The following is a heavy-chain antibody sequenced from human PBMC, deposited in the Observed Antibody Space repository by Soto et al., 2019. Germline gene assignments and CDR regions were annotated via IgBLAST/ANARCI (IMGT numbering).Heavy chain of an antibody. CDR2: IYWDDDR. CDR3: AHTVAGTSGRDLDY. D-gene: IGHD2-21*02. Sequence: QITLRESGPALVKPTQTLTLTCTFSAFSLTTSGEAVAWIRQPPGKALEWLGIIYWDDDRRYSPSLSNRTTFAKDTSTNQVFLSMADVYPSDTATYYCAHTVAGTSGRDLDYCGQGTRVTVSS. J-gene: IGHJ4*02. CDR1: AFSLTTSGEA. V-gene: IGHV2-5*02.